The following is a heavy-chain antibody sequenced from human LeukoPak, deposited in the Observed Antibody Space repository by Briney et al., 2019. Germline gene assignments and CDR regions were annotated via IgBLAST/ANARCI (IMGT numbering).Heavy chain of an antibody. V-gene: IGHV1-18*01. CDR3: ARGTYCDY. J-gene: IGHJ4*02. Sequence: GASVKVSCKASGYTLTTYGISWVRQGPGQGLEWVGWIGAYNHKTEYAQKFQGRVTMTTGTSTSTAYMELRSLRSDDTAVYYCARGTYCDYWGQGTLVTVSS. CDR2: IGAYNHKT. CDR1: GYTLTTYG.